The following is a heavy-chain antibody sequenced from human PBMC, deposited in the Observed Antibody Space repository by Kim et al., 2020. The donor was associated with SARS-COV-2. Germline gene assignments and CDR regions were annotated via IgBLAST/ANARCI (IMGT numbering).Heavy chain of an antibody. V-gene: IGHV5-51*01. CDR3: ARRGSSSEWFDP. Sequence: RYSPPFQGQVTISADKSMNTAYLQWSSLKASDTAIYYCARRGSSSEWFDPWGQGTQVTVSS. D-gene: IGHD5-12*01. J-gene: IGHJ5*02.